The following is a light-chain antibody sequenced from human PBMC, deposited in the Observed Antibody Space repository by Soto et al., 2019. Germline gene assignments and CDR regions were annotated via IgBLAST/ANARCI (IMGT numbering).Light chain of an antibody. J-gene: IGLJ2*01. CDR2: DNS. Sequence: QSVLTQPPSVSGAPGQRVTISCTGNSSNIGAGFDVHWYQQLPGTAPKLLIYDNSNRPSGVPDRFSGSKYGTSASLAITGLQAEDGTDYYCQSYDSRLSAVVFGGGTKLTVL. CDR3: QSYDSRLSAVV. V-gene: IGLV1-40*01. CDR1: SSNIGAGFD.